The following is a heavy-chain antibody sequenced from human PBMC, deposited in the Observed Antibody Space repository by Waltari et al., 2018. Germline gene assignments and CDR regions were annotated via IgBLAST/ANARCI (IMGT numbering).Heavy chain of an antibody. Sequence: QVQLVQSGAEVKKPGSSVKVSCKASGGTFSSYAISWVRQAPGQGLEWMGGIIPILGIANYAQKFQGRVTITADKSTSTAYMELSSLRSEDTAVYYCARPYCGGDCYSNYYYYYMDVWGKGTTVTVSS. D-gene: IGHD2-21*01. CDR3: ARPYCGGDCYSNYYYYYMDV. V-gene: IGHV1-69*10. CDR2: IIPILGIA. J-gene: IGHJ6*03. CDR1: GGTFSSYA.